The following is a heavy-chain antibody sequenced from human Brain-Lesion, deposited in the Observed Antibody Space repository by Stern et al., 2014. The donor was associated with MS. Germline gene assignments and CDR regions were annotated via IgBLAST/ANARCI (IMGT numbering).Heavy chain of an antibody. CDR3: AKGVWGSYLNAFDM. Sequence: EVQLVEYGGGFVQPGGSLRLSCAASGFRFSSYAMSWVRQTPGKGLEWVSGISSSGGSTYYADSVKGRFTISRDKSKNTLFLQMNSLRAEDTAVYYCAKGVWGSYLNAFDMWGQGTMVTVSS. J-gene: IGHJ3*02. D-gene: IGHD3-16*02. CDR1: GFRFSSYA. CDR2: ISSSGGST. V-gene: IGHV3-23*04.